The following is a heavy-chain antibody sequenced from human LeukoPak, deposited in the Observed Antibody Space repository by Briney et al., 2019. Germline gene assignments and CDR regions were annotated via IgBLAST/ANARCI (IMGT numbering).Heavy chain of an antibody. CDR3: ARDGRYNWNSALDS. D-gene: IGHD1-7*01. J-gene: IGHJ4*02. CDR2: INPNSGVA. Sequence: ASVKVSCKASGYAFTAYYIFWVRQAPGQGLEWMGWINPNSGVANYAQKFQGRVTMTSDTSINTVYMELNSLRSDDTAVFYCARDGRYNWNSALDSWGQGTLVTVSS. V-gene: IGHV1-2*02. CDR1: GYAFTAYY.